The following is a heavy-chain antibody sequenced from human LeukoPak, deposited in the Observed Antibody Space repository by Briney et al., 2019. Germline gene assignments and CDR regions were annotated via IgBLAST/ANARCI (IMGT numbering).Heavy chain of an antibody. CDR2: IYYSGTT. Sequence: TSQTLSLTCTVSGGPINNDGHYWSWIRQHPGKGLEWIGYIYYSGTTYYNPSLKSRVTISVGTSKNQFSLQLSSVTAADTAVYYCARASRLGELSLGYWGQGTLVTVSS. D-gene: IGHD3-16*02. V-gene: IGHV4-31*03. CDR3: ARASRLGELSLGY. CDR1: GGPINNDGHY. J-gene: IGHJ4*02.